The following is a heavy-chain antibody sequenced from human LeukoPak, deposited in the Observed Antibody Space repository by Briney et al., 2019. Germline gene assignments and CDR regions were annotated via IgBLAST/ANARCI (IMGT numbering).Heavy chain of an antibody. CDR2: IYSGDIT. J-gene: IGHJ4*02. V-gene: IGHV3-53*01. Sequence: PGGSLRLSCAASGFTVNNNYMSWVRQAPGKELEWVSVIYSGDITYYADSVKGRFTISRDNSKNTLYLQMNSLRAEDTAVYYCARGSGYNYGFPDYWGQGTLVTVSS. CDR1: GFTVNNNY. CDR3: ARGSGYNYGFPDY. D-gene: IGHD5-18*01.